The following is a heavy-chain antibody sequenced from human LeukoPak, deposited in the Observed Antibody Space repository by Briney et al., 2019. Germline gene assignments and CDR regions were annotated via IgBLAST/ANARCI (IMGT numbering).Heavy chain of an antibody. D-gene: IGHD3-10*01. J-gene: IGHJ5*02. CDR3: ARDGSGSYYDRGWFDP. Sequence: ASVKVSCKASAYAFTSYNINWVRQATGQGLEWMGWMNPNSGNTGYAQKFQGRVTMTRNTSISTAYMELSSLTSEDTAVYYCARDGSGSYYDRGWFDPWGQGTLVTVSS. CDR2: MNPNSGNT. CDR1: AYAFTSYN. V-gene: IGHV1-8*01.